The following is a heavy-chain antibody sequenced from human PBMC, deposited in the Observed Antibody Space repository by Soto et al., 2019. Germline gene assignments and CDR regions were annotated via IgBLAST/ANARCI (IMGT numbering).Heavy chain of an antibody. V-gene: IGHV3-23*01. CDR3: AKVLEYSSGWYPVDYYYGMDV. J-gene: IGHJ6*02. CDR2: ISGSGGST. D-gene: IGHD6-19*01. CDR1: GFTFSSYA. Sequence: GGSLRLSCAASGFTFSSYAMSWVRQAPGKGLEWASAISGSGGSTYYADSVKGRFTISRDNSKNTLYLQMNSLRAEDTAVYYCAKVLEYSSGWYPVDYYYGMDVWGQGTTVTVSS.